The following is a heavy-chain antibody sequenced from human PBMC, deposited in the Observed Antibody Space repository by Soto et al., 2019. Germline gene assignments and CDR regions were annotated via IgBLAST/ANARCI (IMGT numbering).Heavy chain of an antibody. CDR1: GYTFTSYA. Sequence: QVQLVQSGAEEKKPGASVKVSCKASGYTFTSYAMHWVRQAPGQRLEWMGWINAGNGNTKYSQKFQGRVTITRDTSASTAYMELSSLRSEDTAVYYCAREWWQWHQAAVGYWGQGTLVTVSS. CDR2: INAGNGNT. J-gene: IGHJ4*02. V-gene: IGHV1-3*05. CDR3: AREWWQWHQAAVGY. D-gene: IGHD6-19*01.